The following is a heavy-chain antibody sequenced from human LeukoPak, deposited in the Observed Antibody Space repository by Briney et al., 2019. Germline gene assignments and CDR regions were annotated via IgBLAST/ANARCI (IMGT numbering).Heavy chain of an antibody. D-gene: IGHD6-13*01. V-gene: IGHV3-7*01. Sequence: GGSLRLSYAASGFTFSSYWMSWVRQAPGKGLEWVANIKQDGSEKYYVDSVKGRFTISRDNAKNSLYLQMNSLRAEDTAVYYCARAEGDSSSWYRYWGQGTLVTVSS. CDR3: ARAEGDSSSWYRY. J-gene: IGHJ4*02. CDR2: IKQDGSEK. CDR1: GFTFSSYW.